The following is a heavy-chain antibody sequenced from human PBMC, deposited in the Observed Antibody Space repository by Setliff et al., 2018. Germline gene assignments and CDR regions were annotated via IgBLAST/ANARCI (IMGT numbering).Heavy chain of an antibody. CDR2: MSS. D-gene: IGHD2-2*01. V-gene: IGHV1-18*01. CDR1: GYTFSNYG. CDR3: ARGPLDFLVVPAAAKFDY. Sequence: ASVKVSCKASGYTFSNYGINWVRQAPGQGLEWMGWMSSYAQKFQGRVTMTTDTPTSTAYMELRSLTSDDTAVYYCARGPLDFLVVPAAAKFDYWGQGTLVTVS. J-gene: IGHJ4*02.